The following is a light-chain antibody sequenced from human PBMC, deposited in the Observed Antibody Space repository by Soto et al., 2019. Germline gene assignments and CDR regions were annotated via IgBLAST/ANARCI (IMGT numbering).Light chain of an antibody. V-gene: IGKV3-15*01. CDR3: QQYNNWPPYT. J-gene: IGKJ2*01. CDR1: QGVSSN. Sequence: EIVMTQSPATLSVSPGERATLSCRASQGVSSNLAWYQQKPDQAPRLLIYGASTRATGIPARFSGSGSGTEFTLTVSSLQSEDFAVYYCQQYNNWPPYTFGQGTKLEIK. CDR2: GAS.